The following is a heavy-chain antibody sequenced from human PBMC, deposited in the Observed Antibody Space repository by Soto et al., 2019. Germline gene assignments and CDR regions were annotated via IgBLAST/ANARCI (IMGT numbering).Heavy chain of an antibody. CDR1: GFTFSSYS. CDR3: ARDDGYGYGRAFDY. CDR2: ISSSSSYI. J-gene: IGHJ4*02. D-gene: IGHD5-18*01. Sequence: PGGSLRLSCAASGFTFSSYSMNWVRQAPGKGLEWVSSISSSSSYIYYADSVKGRFTISRDNAKNSLYLQMNSLRAEDTAVYYCARDDGYGYGRAFDYWGQGTLVTVSS. V-gene: IGHV3-21*01.